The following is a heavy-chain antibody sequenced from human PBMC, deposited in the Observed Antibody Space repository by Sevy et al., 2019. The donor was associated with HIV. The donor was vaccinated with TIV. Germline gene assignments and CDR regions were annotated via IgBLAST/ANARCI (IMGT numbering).Heavy chain of an antibody. CDR1: GYTFTIYG. CDR3: ARGYNWNLNSDY. CDR2: ISPYNGKT. J-gene: IGHJ4*02. Sequence: ASVKVSCKASGYTFTIYGISWVRQAPGQGLEWMGWISPYNGKTNYAQKLQGRVTMTTDTSTSTAYMEVRSLRSDDTAVYYCARGYNWNLNSDYWGQGTLVTVSS. D-gene: IGHD1-1*01. V-gene: IGHV1-18*01.